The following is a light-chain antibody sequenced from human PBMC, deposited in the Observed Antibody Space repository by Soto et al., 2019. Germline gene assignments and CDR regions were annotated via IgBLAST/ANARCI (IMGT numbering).Light chain of an antibody. V-gene: IGKV1-39*01. CDR2: AAS. J-gene: IGKJ1*01. CDR1: QSLSSY. Sequence: DIQMTQSPSSLSASVGDRVTITCRASQSLSSYLNWYQQKPGKAPKILIYAASSLQSGVPSRFSGSGSGTDFTLTISRLQPEDFSTYYCQQSYRTRWTFGQGPKVEIK. CDR3: QQSYRTRWT.